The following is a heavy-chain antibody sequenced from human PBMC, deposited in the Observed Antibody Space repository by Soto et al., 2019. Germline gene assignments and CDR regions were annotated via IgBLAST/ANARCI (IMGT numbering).Heavy chain of an antibody. CDR2: IYFTGTT. V-gene: IGHV4-39*01. D-gene: IGHD3-16*01. CDR3: TSGLRLGEFEY. J-gene: IGHJ4*02. CDR1: GASIRTTDYW. Sequence: QVQVQESGPGLVRPSETLTLTCAVTGASIRTTDYWWGWIRQPPGKGLEWIGSIYFTGTTYSRPSLKGRVTISVDTSKMEVSLNVNSVTAAETGLYYCTSGLRLGEFEYWGQGILVTVSS.